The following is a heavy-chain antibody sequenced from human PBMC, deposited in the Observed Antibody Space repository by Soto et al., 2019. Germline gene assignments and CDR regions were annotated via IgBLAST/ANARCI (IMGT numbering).Heavy chain of an antibody. CDR3: ARSKSYYDFWSGYYNPYYYYYYGMDV. V-gene: IGHV4-39*01. J-gene: IGHJ6*02. Sequence: PSETLSLTCTVSCGSISSSSYYWGWIRQPPGKGLEWIGSIYYSGSTYYNPSLKSRVTISVDTSKNQFSLKLSSVTAADTAVYYCARSKSYYDFWSGYYNPYYYYYYGMDVWGQGTTVTVSS. CDR2: IYYSGST. CDR1: CGSISSSSYY. D-gene: IGHD3-3*01.